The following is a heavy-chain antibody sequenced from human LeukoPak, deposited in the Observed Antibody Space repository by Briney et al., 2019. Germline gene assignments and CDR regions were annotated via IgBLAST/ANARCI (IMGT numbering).Heavy chain of an antibody. V-gene: IGHV4-59*01. J-gene: IGHJ4*02. Sequence: SETLSLTCIFPGGSMSNYYWSWIRQPPGKGLEWIGYIHYSGSTNYNPSLKSRVTISVDTSKKQFSLKMSSVTAADTAVYYCARGGIAAAALVHLDYWGQGTLVTVSS. CDR1: GGSMSNYY. CDR2: IHYSGST. D-gene: IGHD6-13*01. CDR3: ARGGIAAAALVHLDY.